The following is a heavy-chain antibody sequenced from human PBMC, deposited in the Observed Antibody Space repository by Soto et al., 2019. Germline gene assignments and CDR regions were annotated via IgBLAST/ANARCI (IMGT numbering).Heavy chain of an antibody. Sequence: ASVKVSCKASGYTFTGYYMHWVRQAPGQGLEWMGWINPNSGGTNYAQKFQGRVTMTRDTSISTAYMELSRLRSDDTAVYYCARAPHPRGSGSYYFVRTNTAPHDAFDIWGQGTMVTVSS. J-gene: IGHJ3*02. CDR3: ARAPHPRGSGSYYFVRTNTAPHDAFDI. CDR1: GYTFTGYY. D-gene: IGHD3-10*01. CDR2: INPNSGGT. V-gene: IGHV1-2*02.